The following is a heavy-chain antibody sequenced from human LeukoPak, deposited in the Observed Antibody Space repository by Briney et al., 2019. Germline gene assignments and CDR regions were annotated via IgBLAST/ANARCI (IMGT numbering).Heavy chain of an antibody. CDR2: MNPNSGNT. D-gene: IGHD4-17*01. Sequence: ASVKVSCKASGYTFTSYDINWVRQATGQGLEWMGWMNPNSGNTGYAQKFQGRVTMTRDTSISTVYMELSGLRSEDTAVYYCARDPDYGDYVVASDIWGQGSMVTVSS. CDR3: ARDPDYGDYVVASDI. CDR1: GYTFTSYD. V-gene: IGHV1-8*01. J-gene: IGHJ3*02.